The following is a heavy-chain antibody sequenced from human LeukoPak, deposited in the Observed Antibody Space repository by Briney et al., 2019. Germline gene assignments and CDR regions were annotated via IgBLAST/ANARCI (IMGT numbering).Heavy chain of an antibody. Sequence: GGSLRLSCAASGFTFSRYWMSWVRQAPGKGLEWVSIIDDSGGSTHYADSVQGRFTISRDNTKNTLYLQMNSLRAEDTAVYYCVKAWLMVRGPMSRIYWGQGALVTVSS. CDR2: IDDSGGST. D-gene: IGHD3-10*01. CDR3: VKAWLMVRGPMSRIY. V-gene: IGHV3-23*01. J-gene: IGHJ4*02. CDR1: GFTFSRYW.